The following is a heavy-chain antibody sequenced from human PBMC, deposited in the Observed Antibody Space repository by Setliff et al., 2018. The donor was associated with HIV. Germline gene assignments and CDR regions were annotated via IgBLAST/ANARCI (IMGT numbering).Heavy chain of an antibody. CDR1: EFTVSGNY. V-gene: IGHV3-53*01. CDR2: IYSGGSI. J-gene: IGHJ6*02. Sequence: GGSLRLSCAASEFTVSGNYMSWVRQAPGKGLEWVSVIYSGGSIFYADSVKGRFTISRDNSKNTLYLQMNSLRVEDTAVYYCAGDPGLPNGMDVWGRGTTVTVSS. CDR3: AGDPGLPNGMDV. D-gene: IGHD2-15*01.